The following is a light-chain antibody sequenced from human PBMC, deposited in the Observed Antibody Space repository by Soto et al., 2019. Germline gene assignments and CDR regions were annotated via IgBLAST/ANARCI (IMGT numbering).Light chain of an antibody. V-gene: IGKV3-20*01. Sequence: EIVLTQSPGTLSLSPGERATLSCRASQSVSSSYLAWYQQKPGQAPRLLLYGASSSATGIPDRFSGSESGTDFTLTINRLESEYFAVYYCQRYGSSLFSFEPGTKVDIK. CDR2: GAS. J-gene: IGKJ3*01. CDR3: QRYGSSLFS. CDR1: QSVSSSY.